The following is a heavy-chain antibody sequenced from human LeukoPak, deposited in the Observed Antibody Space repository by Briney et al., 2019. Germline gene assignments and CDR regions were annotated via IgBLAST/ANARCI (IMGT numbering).Heavy chain of an antibody. J-gene: IGHJ5*02. CDR3: ASALRSSGWFGYNWLDP. D-gene: IGHD6-19*01. Sequence: SETLSLTCAVSGGSISSSSYYWDWIRQPPGKGLEWIASIYYSGSTYYNPSLKSRVTISVDTSKNQFSLQLNSVTPEDTAVYYCASALRSSGWFGYNWLDPWGQGTLVTVSS. CDR2: IYYSGST. V-gene: IGHV4-39*01. CDR1: GGSISSSSYY.